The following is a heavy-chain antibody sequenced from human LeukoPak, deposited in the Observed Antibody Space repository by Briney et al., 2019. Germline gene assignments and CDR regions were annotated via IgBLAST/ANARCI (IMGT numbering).Heavy chain of an antibody. Sequence: ASVKVSCKASGYTFTSYYMHWVRQAPGQGLEWMGIINPSGGSTSYAQKFQGRVTMTRDTSTSTVYMELSSLRSEDTAVYYCARDPFCSGGSCYGLHDALDIWGQGTMVTVSS. V-gene: IGHV1-46*01. CDR1: GYTFTSYY. D-gene: IGHD2-15*01. CDR3: ARDPFCSGGSCYGLHDALDI. J-gene: IGHJ3*02. CDR2: INPSGGST.